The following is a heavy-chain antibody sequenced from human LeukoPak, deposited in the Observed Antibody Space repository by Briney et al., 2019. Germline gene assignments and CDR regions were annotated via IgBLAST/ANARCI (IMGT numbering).Heavy chain of an antibody. CDR3: TRLWDPAVAATAGY. D-gene: IGHD6-19*01. V-gene: IGHV3-73*01. CDR1: GFTFRDSA. CDR2: IRSKAYSYAT. J-gene: IGHJ4*02. Sequence: GGSLRLSCAASGFTFRDSAMHWVRQASGKGLEWVGRIRSKAYSYATAYVASVKGRFTFSRDDSQNTAYLQMNSLKTEDTAMYYCTRLWDPAVAATAGYWGQGTLVTVSS.